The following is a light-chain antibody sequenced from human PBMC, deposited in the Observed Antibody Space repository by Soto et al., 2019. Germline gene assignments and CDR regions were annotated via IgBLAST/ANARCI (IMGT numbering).Light chain of an antibody. CDR2: GAT. CDR1: QSVSFSY. J-gene: IGKJ4*01. CDR3: QQYGSSPLT. V-gene: IGKV3-20*01. Sequence: EIVLTQSPGTLSLSPRDRATLSCRASQSVSFSYLAWYQQKAGQAPRLLIYGATSRATGIPDRFSGSESGTDFTLTISRLEPEDFAVYYCQQYGSSPLTFGGGTKVEIK.